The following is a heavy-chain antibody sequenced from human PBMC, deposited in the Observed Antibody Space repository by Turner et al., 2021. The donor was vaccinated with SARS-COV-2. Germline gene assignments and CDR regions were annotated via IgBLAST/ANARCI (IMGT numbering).Heavy chain of an antibody. CDR2: ITWNSGSI. V-gene: IGHV3-9*01. CDR3: AKVPGPRLAWPAARYFHH. J-gene: IGHJ1*01. Sequence: EVQLVESGGGLVQPARSLRLSCAASGFTFDDYAMHWVRQAPGKGLEWVSGITWNSGSIGYADSVKGRFTISRDNAKNSLYLQMNSLRAEDTALYYCAKVPGPRLAWPAARYFHHWGQGTLVTVSS. D-gene: IGHD6-13*01. CDR1: GFTFDDYA.